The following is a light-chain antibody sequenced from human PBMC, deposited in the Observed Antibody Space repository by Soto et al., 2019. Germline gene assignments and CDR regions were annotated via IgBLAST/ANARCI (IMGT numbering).Light chain of an antibody. CDR1: QSISKD. J-gene: IGKJ1*01. CDR2: DAS. V-gene: IGKV1-39*01. Sequence: DIQMTQSPSSXSASVGDRVTLTCRASQSISKDLNWYQQKPGEAPILLIYDASTLQSGVPSRFSGAVSGTDFTLTITNLQPEDFATYFCQQSYSTPWTFGLGTKEDIK. CDR3: QQSYSTPWT.